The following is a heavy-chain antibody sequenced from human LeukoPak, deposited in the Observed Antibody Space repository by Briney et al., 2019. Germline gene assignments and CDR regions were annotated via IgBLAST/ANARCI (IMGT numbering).Heavy chain of an antibody. J-gene: IGHJ5*01. CDR3: ARDLFAGDIVVVPAATSWFDS. CDR2: INPNSGGT. CDR1: GYTFTGYY. V-gene: IGHV1-2*02. Sequence: ASVKVSCKASGYTFTGYYMHWVRQAPGQGLEWMGWINPNSGGTNYAQKFQGRVTMTRDTSISTAYMELSRLRSDDTAVYYCARDLFAGDIVVVPAATSWFDSWGQGTLVTVSS. D-gene: IGHD2-2*01.